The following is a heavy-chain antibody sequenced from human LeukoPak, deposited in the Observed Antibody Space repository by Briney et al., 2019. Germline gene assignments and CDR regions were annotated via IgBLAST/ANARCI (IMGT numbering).Heavy chain of an antibody. D-gene: IGHD6-19*01. J-gene: IGHJ1*01. CDR2: ISSSSSTI. CDR3: AKGDSSGWFEYFQH. CDR1: GFTFSRYS. Sequence: GGSLRLSCAASGFTFSRYSMNWVRQAPGKGLEWVSYISSSSSTIYYADSVKGRFTISRDNAKNSLYLQMNSLRAEDTAVYYCAKGDSSGWFEYFQHWGQGTLVTVSS. V-gene: IGHV3-48*01.